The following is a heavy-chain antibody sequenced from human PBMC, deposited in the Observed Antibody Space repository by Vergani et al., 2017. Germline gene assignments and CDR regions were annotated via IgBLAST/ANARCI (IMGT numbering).Heavy chain of an antibody. D-gene: IGHD3-10*01. J-gene: IGHJ3*02. CDR1: GFTFDDYA. Sequence: EVQLVESGGGLVQPGRSLRLSCAASGFTFDDYAMHWVRQAPGKGLEWVSGISWNSGSIGYADSVKGRFTISRNNAKNSLFLQMNSLRAEDTALYYCAKAVGRGVSDAFDIWGQGTMVTVSS. CDR2: ISWNSGSI. V-gene: IGHV3-9*01. CDR3: AKAVGRGVSDAFDI.